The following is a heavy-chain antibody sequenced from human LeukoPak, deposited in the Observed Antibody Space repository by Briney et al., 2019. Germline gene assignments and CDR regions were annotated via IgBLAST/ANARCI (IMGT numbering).Heavy chain of an antibody. Sequence: GGSLGLSCAASGFTFNTFNMNWFRQAPGKGLEWVSSRTSGGDYIYYADSVKGRFTTSRDNAKNSLSLLVNSLRVEDTAVYYCARGHYDVLAASYKWTPDYWGQGTLVTVSS. CDR3: ARGHYDVLAASYKWTPDY. D-gene: IGHD3-9*01. CDR2: RTSGGDYI. V-gene: IGHV3-21*01. J-gene: IGHJ4*02. CDR1: GFTFNTFN.